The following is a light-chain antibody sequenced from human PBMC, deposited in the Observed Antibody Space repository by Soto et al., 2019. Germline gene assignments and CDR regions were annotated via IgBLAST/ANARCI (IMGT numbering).Light chain of an antibody. CDR2: GAS. Sequence: EIGLTQSPGTLSLSPGERATLSCRASQSVSSSNLAWYQQKPGQAPRLLIYGASTRATGISARFSGSGSGTEFTLTISSLQSEDFGVYYCQQYNNWWTFGQRTKVDIK. V-gene: IGKV3-15*01. CDR3: QQYNNWWT. J-gene: IGKJ1*01. CDR1: QSVSSSN.